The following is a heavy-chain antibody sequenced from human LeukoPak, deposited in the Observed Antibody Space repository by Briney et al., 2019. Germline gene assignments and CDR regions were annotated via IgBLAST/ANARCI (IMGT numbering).Heavy chain of an antibody. V-gene: IGHV1-69*04. CDR2: IIPILGIA. Sequence: ASVKVSCKASGGTFSSYAISWVRQAPGQGLEWMGRIIPILGIANYAQKFQGRVTITADKSTSTAYMELSSLRSEDTAVYYCARDEVEPLNYGILTGHDYWGQGTLVTVSS. D-gene: IGHD3-9*01. J-gene: IGHJ4*02. CDR1: GGTFSSYA. CDR3: ARDEVEPLNYGILTGHDY.